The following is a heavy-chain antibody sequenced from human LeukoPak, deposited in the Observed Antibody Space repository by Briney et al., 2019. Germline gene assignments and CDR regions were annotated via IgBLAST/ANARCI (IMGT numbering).Heavy chain of an antibody. CDR3: ARAGFYSSSRSNWFDP. J-gene: IGHJ5*02. D-gene: IGHD6-6*01. Sequence: ASVKVSCKASGYTFTGYYMHWVRQAPGQGLEWMGWINPNSGGTNYAQKFQGRVTMTRDTSISTAYMELSRLRSDDTAVYYCARAGFYSSSRSNWFDPWGQGTLVTVSS. CDR1: GYTFTGYY. CDR2: INPNSGGT. V-gene: IGHV1-2*02.